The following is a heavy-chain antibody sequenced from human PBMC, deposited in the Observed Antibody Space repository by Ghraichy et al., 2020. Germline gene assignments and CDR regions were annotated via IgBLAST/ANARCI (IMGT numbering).Heavy chain of an antibody. Sequence: GGSLRLSCAASTSRFTFSNYAMNWVRQAPGKGLEWLSGITTNGGSTYYADSVKGRFTVSRDNSKNTLYLQMNSLRAEDTAVYYCAKDQDAIFGVVLQGMDVWGQGTTVIVSS. CDR3: AKDQDAIFGVVLQGMDV. CDR1: RFTFSNYA. V-gene: IGHV3-23*01. J-gene: IGHJ6*02. D-gene: IGHD3-3*01. CDR2: ITTNGGST.